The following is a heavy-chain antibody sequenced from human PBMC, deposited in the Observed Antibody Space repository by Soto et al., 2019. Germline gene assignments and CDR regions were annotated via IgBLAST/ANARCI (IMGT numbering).Heavy chain of an antibody. V-gene: IGHV4-59*01. CDR1: GGSISSYY. CDR2: IYYSGST. D-gene: IGHD2-15*01. CDR3: ARDLGSVVVAATPSVGWFDP. Sequence: QVQLQESGPGLVKPSETLSLTCTVSGGSISSYYWSWIRQPPGKGLEWIGYIYYSGSTNYNPSLKRRVTISVDTSKNQFSLKLSSVTAADTAVYYCARDLGSVVVAATPSVGWFDPWGQGTLVTVSS. J-gene: IGHJ5*02.